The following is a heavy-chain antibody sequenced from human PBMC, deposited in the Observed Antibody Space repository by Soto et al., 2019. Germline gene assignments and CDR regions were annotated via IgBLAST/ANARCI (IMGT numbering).Heavy chain of an antibody. Sequence: GGSLRLSCAASGFTFSSYGMHWVRQAPGKGLEWVAVIWYDGSNKYYADSVKGRFTISRDNSKNTLYLQMNSLRAEDTAVYYCARGDCSSTSCYEFRYWGQGTLVTVSS. D-gene: IGHD2-2*01. CDR1: GFTFSSYG. V-gene: IGHV3-33*01. CDR2: IWYDGSNK. CDR3: ARGDCSSTSCYEFRY. J-gene: IGHJ4*02.